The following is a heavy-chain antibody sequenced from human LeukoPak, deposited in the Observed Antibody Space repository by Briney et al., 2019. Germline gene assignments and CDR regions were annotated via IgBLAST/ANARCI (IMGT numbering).Heavy chain of an antibody. J-gene: IGHJ4*02. CDR3: ARHVVAVGFDY. D-gene: IGHD3-22*01. CDR1: GFTFSSYT. CDR2: ITSSSSYI. Sequence: GGSLRLSCAASGFTFSSYTMNWDRQAPGKGLEWVSSITSSSSYIYYADSVMGRFTISRDNANNSLYLQMNSLRAEDTAVYYCARHVVAVGFDYWGQGTLVTVSS. V-gene: IGHV3-21*01.